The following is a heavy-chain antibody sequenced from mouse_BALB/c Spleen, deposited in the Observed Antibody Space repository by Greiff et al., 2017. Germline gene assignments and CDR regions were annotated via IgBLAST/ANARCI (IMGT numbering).Heavy chain of an antibody. J-gene: IGHJ3*01. V-gene: IGHV5-12-1*01. CDR2: ISSGGGST. CDR3: ARHDTTGTAWFAY. Sequence: EVQRVESGGGLVKPGGSLKLSCAASGFAFSSYDMSWVRQTPEKRLEWVAYISSGGGSTYYPDTVKGRFTISRDNAKNTLYLQMSSLKSEDTAMYYCARHDTTGTAWFAYWGQGTLVTVAA. D-gene: IGHD4-1*02. CDR1: GFAFSSYD.